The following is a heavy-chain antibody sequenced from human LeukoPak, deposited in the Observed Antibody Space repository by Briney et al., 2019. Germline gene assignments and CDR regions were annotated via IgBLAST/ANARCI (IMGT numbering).Heavy chain of an antibody. CDR3: AKSWRIDY. CDR2: ISYDGSNK. V-gene: IGHV3-30*18. Sequence: GGSLRLSCAASGFTFSSYGMHWVRQAPGKGLEWVAVISYDGSNKYYADSVKGRFTISRDNSKYTLYLQMNSLRAEDTAVYYCAKSWRIDYWGQGTLVTVSS. J-gene: IGHJ4*02. D-gene: IGHD6-13*01. CDR1: GFTFSSYG.